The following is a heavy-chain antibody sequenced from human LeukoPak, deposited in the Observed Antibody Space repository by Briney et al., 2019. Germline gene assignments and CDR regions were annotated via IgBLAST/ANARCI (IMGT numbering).Heavy chain of an antibody. CDR1: GFTFSDYY. Sequence: GGSLRLSCAASGFTFSDYYMTWIRQAPGKGLEWVSYISSSGGTTYCADSVKGRFTISRDNAKNSLYLQMNSLRAEDTAVYYCARLGTGNYYLDYWGQGTLVTVSS. CDR3: ARLGTGNYYLDY. V-gene: IGHV3-11*01. D-gene: IGHD3-10*01. CDR2: ISSSGGTT. J-gene: IGHJ4*02.